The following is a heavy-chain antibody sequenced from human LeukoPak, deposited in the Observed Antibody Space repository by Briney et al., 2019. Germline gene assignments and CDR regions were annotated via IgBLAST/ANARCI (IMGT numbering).Heavy chain of an antibody. J-gene: IGHJ4*02. CDR2: ISGSDGST. D-gene: IGHD6-13*01. CDR1: GFTFSSYA. Sequence: SGGSLRLSCAASGFTFSSYAMNWVRQAPGKGLEWVSAISGSDGSTYYTDSVKGRFTVSRDNSKNTLYLQMSSLGAEDTAVYYCAKSGRTGITAADLDYWGQGTLVTVSS. CDR3: AKSGRTGITAADLDY. V-gene: IGHV3-23*01.